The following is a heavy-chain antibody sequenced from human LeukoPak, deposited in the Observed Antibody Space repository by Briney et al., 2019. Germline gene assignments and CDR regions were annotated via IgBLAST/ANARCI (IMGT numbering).Heavy chain of an antibody. V-gene: IGHV3-30-3*02. J-gene: IGHJ4*02. D-gene: IGHD1-26*01. CDR3: AWEGFDY. Sequence: AGGSLRLSCAASGFTFSSYAMHWVRQAPGKGLEWVAVISYDGSNKYYADSVKGRFTISRDNSKSTLYLQMNSLRAEDTAVYYCAWEGFDYWGQGTLVTVSS. CDR1: GFTFSSYA. CDR2: ISYDGSNK.